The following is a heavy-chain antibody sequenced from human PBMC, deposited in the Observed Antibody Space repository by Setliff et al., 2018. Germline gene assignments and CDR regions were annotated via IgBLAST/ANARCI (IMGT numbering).Heavy chain of an antibody. V-gene: IGHV1-2*02. Sequence: ASVKVSCKASGYTFTGYYMHWVRLAPGQGLEWLGWISPHTGNTNYAQNFQGRVTMTRDTSINTAYMELNGLRSDDTAVYYCARRASDVTVTGYYFDSWGQGTLVTVSS. CDR3: ARRASDVTVTGYYFDS. J-gene: IGHJ4*02. D-gene: IGHD6-19*01. CDR2: ISPHTGNT. CDR1: GYTFTGYY.